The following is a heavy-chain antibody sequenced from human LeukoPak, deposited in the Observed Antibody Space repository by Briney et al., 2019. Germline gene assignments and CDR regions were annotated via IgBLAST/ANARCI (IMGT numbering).Heavy chain of an antibody. D-gene: IGHD1-26*01. V-gene: IGHV3-74*01. J-gene: IGHJ4*02. CDR2: INSDGSST. CDR3: ARSGIRSWFDY. Sequence: GWSLRLSCAASGFTFISYWMHWVRQAPGKGLVWVSRINSDGSSTSYADSVKGRFTISRDNAKNTLYLQMNSLRAEDTAVYYCARSGIRSWFDYWGQGTLVTVSS. CDR1: GFTFISYW.